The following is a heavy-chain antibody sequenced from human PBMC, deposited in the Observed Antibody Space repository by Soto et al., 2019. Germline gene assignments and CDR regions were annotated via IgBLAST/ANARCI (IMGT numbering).Heavy chain of an antibody. D-gene: IGHD2-8*01. CDR1: GYSFTDYH. CDR2: INPKSGGT. Sequence: RASVKVSCKASGYSFTDYHIHWVRQAPGQGLEWLRRINPKSGGTSTAQKFQGWVTMTRDRSISTVYMELTRLRSGDTAVYFCARGHSTDCSNGVCSFFYNHEMDVWGQGTTVTVSS. V-gene: IGHV1-2*04. J-gene: IGHJ6*02. CDR3: ARGHSTDCSNGVCSFFYNHEMDV.